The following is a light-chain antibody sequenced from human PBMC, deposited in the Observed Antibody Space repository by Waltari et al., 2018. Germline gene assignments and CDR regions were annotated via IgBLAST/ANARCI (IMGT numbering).Light chain of an antibody. CDR2: LEGSGSY. V-gene: IGLV4-60*03. CDR1: SGHSSYI. J-gene: IGLJ3*02. Sequence: QPVLTQSSSASASLGSSVKLTCTLSSGHSSYIIAWHQQQPGKAPRYLMKLEGSGSYNKGSGVPDLFSGSSSGADRYLTISNLQSEDEADYYCETWDSRTLGVFGGGTKLTVL. CDR3: ETWDSRTLGV.